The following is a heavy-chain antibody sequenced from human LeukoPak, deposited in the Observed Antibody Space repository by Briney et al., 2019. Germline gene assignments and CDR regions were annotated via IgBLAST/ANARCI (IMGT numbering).Heavy chain of an antibody. V-gene: IGHV4-34*01. J-gene: IGHJ5*01. Sequence: PSETLSLTCAVYGGSISGYYWSWIRQPPGKGLEWIGEVDHTGRTNYNPSLKSRVTILVGTSKNQFSLRVNSVTAADTAVYYCARPRGGWYRSFDSWGQGTLVTVSS. D-gene: IGHD6-19*01. CDR3: ARPRGGWYRSFDS. CDR1: GGSISGYY. CDR2: VDHTGRT.